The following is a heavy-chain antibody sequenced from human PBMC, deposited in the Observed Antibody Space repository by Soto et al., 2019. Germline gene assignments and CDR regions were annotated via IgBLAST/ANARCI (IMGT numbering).Heavy chain of an antibody. J-gene: IGHJ3*02. D-gene: IGHD5-18*01. CDR1: GGSISSYY. CDR2: IYYSGST. Sequence: QVQLQESGPGLVKPSETLSLTCTVSGGSISSYYWSWIRQPPGKGLEWIGYIYYSGSTNYNPSLKSRVTITVDTPKLQFSLKLSTVTASDTGVYHFATGPHHTAVIGDAFDIWGQGTMVTVSS. CDR3: ATGPHHTAVIGDAFDI. V-gene: IGHV4-59*08.